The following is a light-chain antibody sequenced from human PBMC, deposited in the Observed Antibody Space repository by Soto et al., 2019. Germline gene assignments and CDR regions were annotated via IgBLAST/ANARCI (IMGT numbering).Light chain of an antibody. V-gene: IGKV3-15*01. J-gene: IGKJ1*01. CDR2: GAS. CDR3: QQYNNWWT. CDR1: QSVSSS. Sequence: EIVLTQSPGTLSLSPGARATLSCRASQSVSSSLAWYQQQPGQAPSLVIYGASTRATGIPARFSGSGSGTEFTLPISSLEFGDYAVDYCQQYNNWWTFGQGTKVDIK.